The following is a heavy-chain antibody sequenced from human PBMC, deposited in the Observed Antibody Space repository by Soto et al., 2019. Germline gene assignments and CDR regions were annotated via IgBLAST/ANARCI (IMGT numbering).Heavy chain of an antibody. CDR2: INSDGSSP. D-gene: IGHD2-15*01. J-gene: IGHJ4*02. Sequence: PGGSLRLSCAASGFTFSIYWMHWVLQAPWKGLVWVSRINSDGSSPTYADSVKGRFTISRDNAKNTLYLQMNSLRAEDTAVYYCARPTSLGGNPFDYWGQGTLVTVSS. CDR1: GFTFSIYW. V-gene: IGHV3-74*01. CDR3: ARPTSLGGNPFDY.